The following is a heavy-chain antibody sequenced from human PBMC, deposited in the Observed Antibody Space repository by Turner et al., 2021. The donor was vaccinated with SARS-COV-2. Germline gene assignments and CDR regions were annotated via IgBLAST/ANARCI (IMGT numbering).Heavy chain of an antibody. V-gene: IGHV3-23*01. D-gene: IGHD3-10*01. Sequence: VQLLESGGGWVQPGGYLRLLWAASGFNFRSHGLNWVRQAPGRGLEGVSGIVANTDKTYYEDSVRGRFTISRDNSKDTLYLQMNSLRVEDTAIYYCAKDRSWIGFDVWGQGTTVTVSS. J-gene: IGHJ6*02. CDR3: AKDRSWIGFDV. CDR1: GFNFRSHG. CDR2: IVANTDKT.